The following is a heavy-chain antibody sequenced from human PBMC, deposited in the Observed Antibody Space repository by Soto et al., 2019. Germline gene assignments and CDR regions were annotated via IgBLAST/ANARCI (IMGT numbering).Heavy chain of an antibody. V-gene: IGHV3-30*18. Sequence: QVQLVESGGGVVQPGRSLRLSCAASGFTFSSYGMHWVRQAPGKGLEWVAVISYDGSNKYYADSVKGRFTISRDKSTTTLYLQMNSLRAEDTAVYYCAKPYSSSWYLGDYFDYWGQGTLVTVSS. CDR3: AKPYSSSWYLGDYFDY. J-gene: IGHJ4*02. CDR2: ISYDGSNK. D-gene: IGHD6-13*01. CDR1: GFTFSSYG.